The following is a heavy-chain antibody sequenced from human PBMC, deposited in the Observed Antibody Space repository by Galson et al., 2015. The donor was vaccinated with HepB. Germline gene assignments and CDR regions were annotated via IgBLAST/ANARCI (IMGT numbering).Heavy chain of an antibody. CDR2: IYTGGST. Sequence: SLRLSCAASGFTVSSNYVSWVRQAPEKGLEWVSVIYTGGSTYYADSVKGRLTISRDNSKNTLYLQMNSLRPEDTAVYYCARGRPNYGDYPEWGQGTLVTVSS. CDR1: GFTVSSNY. V-gene: IGHV3-66*01. CDR3: ARGRPNYGDYPE. J-gene: IGHJ4*02. D-gene: IGHD4-17*01.